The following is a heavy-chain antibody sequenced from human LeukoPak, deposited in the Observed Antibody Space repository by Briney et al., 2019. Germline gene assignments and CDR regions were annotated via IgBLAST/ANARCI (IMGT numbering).Heavy chain of an antibody. J-gene: IGHJ4*02. CDR3: AGLIEPGGNGGENY. CDR2: IIPILGIA. CDR1: GGTFSSYA. V-gene: IGHV1-69*04. Sequence: SVKVSCKASGGTFSSYAISWVRQAPGQGLEWMGRIIPILGIANYAQKFQGRVTITADKSTSTAYMELSSLRSEDTAVYYCAGLIEPGGNGGENYWGQGTLVTVSS. D-gene: IGHD4-23*01.